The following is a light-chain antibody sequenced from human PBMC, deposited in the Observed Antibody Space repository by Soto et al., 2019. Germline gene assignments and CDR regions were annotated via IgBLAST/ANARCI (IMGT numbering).Light chain of an antibody. CDR1: PAIASF. V-gene: IGKV1-9*01. Sequence: IQLTQSPSSLSASVGDRVTITCRASPAIASFLAWYQQKPGTAPKLLIYDAATLQSGVPSRFSGSRSGTEYTLTIGSLQPEDFATYYCQQLNGSPWTFGQGTKVEIK. CDR2: DAA. J-gene: IGKJ1*01. CDR3: QQLNGSPWT.